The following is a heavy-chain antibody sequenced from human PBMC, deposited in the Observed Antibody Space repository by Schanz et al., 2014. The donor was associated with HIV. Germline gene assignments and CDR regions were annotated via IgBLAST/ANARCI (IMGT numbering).Heavy chain of an antibody. V-gene: IGHV3-9*01. D-gene: IGHD6-6*01. CDR2: INWNSGNI. CDR3: ARSSSGGGTWPPRY. Sequence: EVQLVESGGGLVQPGRSLRLSCAASGFTFHDYAMHWLRQAPGQGLEWVSGINWNSGNIGYADSVKGRFTISRDNAKNSLYLQMNSLRAEDTALYHCARSSSGGGTWPPRYWGQGTLVIVSS. CDR1: GFTFHDYA. J-gene: IGHJ4*02.